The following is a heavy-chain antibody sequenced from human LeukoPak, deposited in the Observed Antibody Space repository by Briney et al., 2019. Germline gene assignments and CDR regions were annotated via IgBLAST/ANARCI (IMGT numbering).Heavy chain of an antibody. CDR2: IYYSGST. CDR1: GVSISSGDYY. CDR3: ARDPGGNSLFDY. D-gene: IGHD4-23*01. J-gene: IGHJ4*02. V-gene: IGHV4-30-4*01. Sequence: PSETLSLTCTVSGVSISSGDYYWSWIRQPPGKGLEWIGYIYYSGSTYYNPSLKSRVTISVDTSKNQFSLKLSSVTAADTAVYYCARDPGGNSLFDYWGQGTLVTVSS.